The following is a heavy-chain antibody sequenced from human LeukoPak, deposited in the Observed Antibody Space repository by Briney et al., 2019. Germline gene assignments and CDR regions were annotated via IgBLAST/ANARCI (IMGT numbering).Heavy chain of an antibody. D-gene: IGHD3-22*01. CDR1: GFTFGDYA. CDR3: TNYYDTSGYYSR. Sequence: PGGSLRLSCTASGFTFGDYAMSWFRQAPGKGLEWVGLIRSKSYGGTTEYAASVKGRFTISRDDSKSIAYLQMNSLKTEDTAMYYCTNYYDTSGYYSRWGQGTLVTVSS. CDR2: IRSKSYGGTT. J-gene: IGHJ4*02. V-gene: IGHV3-49*03.